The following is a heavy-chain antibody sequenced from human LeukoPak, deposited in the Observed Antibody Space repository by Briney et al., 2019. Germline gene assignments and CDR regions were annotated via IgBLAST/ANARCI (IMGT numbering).Heavy chain of an antibody. J-gene: IGHJ6*02. V-gene: IGHV4-61*08. Sequence: PSETLSLTCTVSGGSISSGGYYWSWIRQPPGTGLEWIGYIYYSGSTNYNPSLKSRVTISVDTSKNQFSLKLSSVTAADTAVYYCAALLSTATPSYYYGMDVWGQGTTVTVSS. CDR3: AALLSTATPSYYYGMDV. CDR1: GGSISSGGYY. D-gene: IGHD2-15*01. CDR2: IYYSGST.